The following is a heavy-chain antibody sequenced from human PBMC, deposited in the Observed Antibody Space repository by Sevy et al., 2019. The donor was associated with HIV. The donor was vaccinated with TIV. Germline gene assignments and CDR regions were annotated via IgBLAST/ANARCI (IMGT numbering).Heavy chain of an antibody. V-gene: IGHV3-53*01. CDR2: IYSGGST. J-gene: IGHJ6*02. Sequence: GGSLRLSCAASGFTVSSNYMSWVRQAPGKGLEWVSVIYSGGSTYYADSVKGRLPISRDNSKNTRYLQMNSLRAEDTAVYYCARDILSRYYGSGSYYYYYGMDVWGQGTTVTVSS. CDR3: ARDILSRYYGSGSYYYYYGMDV. CDR1: GFTVSSNY. D-gene: IGHD3-10*01.